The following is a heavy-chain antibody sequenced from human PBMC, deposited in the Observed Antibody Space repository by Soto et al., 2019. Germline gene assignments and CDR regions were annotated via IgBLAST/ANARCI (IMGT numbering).Heavy chain of an antibody. CDR1: GFTFSSYA. J-gene: IGHJ6*02. Sequence: EVQLLESGGGLVQPGGSLRLSCAASGFTFSSYAMSWVRQAPGKGLEWVSAISGSGGSTYYADSVKGRFTISRDNSKNTLYLQINNLRAEDTAVYYCALSGRVVPAIGYYYGMDVWGQGTPVTVSS. CDR2: ISGSGGST. V-gene: IGHV3-23*01. CDR3: ALSGRVVPAIGYYYGMDV. D-gene: IGHD2-2*01.